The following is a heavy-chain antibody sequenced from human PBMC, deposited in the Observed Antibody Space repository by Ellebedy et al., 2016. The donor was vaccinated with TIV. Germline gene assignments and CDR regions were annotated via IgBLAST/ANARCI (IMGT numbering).Heavy chain of an antibody. Sequence: MPGGSLRLSCTVSGGSIRSYYWSWIRQPPGKGLEWIGYIYYSGSTNYNPSLKSRVTIAVDTSKKQISLKLSSVTDADTAVYYCARSSGWDRFDYWGQGTLVTVSS. J-gene: IGHJ4*02. V-gene: IGHV4-59*01. CDR2: IYYSGST. D-gene: IGHD6-19*01. CDR1: GGSIRSYY. CDR3: ARSSGWDRFDY.